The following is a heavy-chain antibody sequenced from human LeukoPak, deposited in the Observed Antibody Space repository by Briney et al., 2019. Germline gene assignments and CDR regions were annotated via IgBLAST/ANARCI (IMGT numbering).Heavy chain of an antibody. J-gene: IGHJ4*02. V-gene: IGHV3-7*01. D-gene: IGHD3-10*01. CDR1: GFTFSNYW. Sequence: GGSLRLSCAASGFTFSNYWMSWVRQAPGKGLEWVANIKEDGSEKYYVDSVKGRFTISRDNAKNSLYLQMNSLRAENTAVYYCARTIRGYWGQGTLVTVSS. CDR2: IKEDGSEK. CDR3: ARTIRGY.